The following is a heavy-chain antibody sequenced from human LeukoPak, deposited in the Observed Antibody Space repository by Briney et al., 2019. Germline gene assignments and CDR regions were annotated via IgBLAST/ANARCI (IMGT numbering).Heavy chain of an antibody. J-gene: IGHJ4*02. D-gene: IGHD3-3*01. CDR2: IYFTGTT. V-gene: IGHV4-39*07. CDR1: GGSISSRGYY. Sequence: SETLSLTCTVSGGSISSRGYYWGWIRQPPGEGLEWLGNIYFTGTTYYNPSVEGRVTISVDTSKKQFSLRLNDVTAADTAVYYCARAIFGVVTYYFDYWGQGTLVTVSS. CDR3: ARAIFGVVTYYFDY.